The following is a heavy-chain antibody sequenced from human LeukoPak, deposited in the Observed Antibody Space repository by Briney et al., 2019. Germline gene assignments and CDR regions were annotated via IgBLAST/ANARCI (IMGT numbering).Heavy chain of an antibody. D-gene: IGHD3-22*01. CDR2: IRSKTNSYAT. J-gene: IGHJ4*02. CDR3: ATLEDSSGYYYGDY. V-gene: IGHV3-73*01. Sequence: PGGSLKLSCAASGFSFSTSAIHWVRQASGKGLEWLGRIRSKTNSYATAYAASVNGRFTISRDDSKNMVYLQMNSLKTEDTAVYYCATLEDSSGYYYGDYWGQGTLVTVSS. CDR1: GFSFSTSA.